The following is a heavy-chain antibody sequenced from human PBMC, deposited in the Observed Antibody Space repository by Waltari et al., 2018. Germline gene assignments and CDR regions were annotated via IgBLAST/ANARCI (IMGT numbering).Heavy chain of an antibody. CDR1: GGTFSSYA. J-gene: IGHJ6*03. CDR2: IIPIFGTA. Sequence: QVQLVQSGAEVKKPGSSVKVSCKASGGTFSSYAISWVRQAPGPGLEWMGGIIPIFGTANYAQKFQGRVTITADESTSTAYMELSSLRSEDTAVYYCARSPPPDPQDDYYYYMDVWGKGTTVTVSS. CDR3: ARSPPPDPQDDYYYYMDV. V-gene: IGHV1-69*12.